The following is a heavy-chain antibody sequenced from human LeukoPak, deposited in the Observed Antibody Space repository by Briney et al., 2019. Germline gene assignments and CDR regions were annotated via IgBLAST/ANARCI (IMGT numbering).Heavy chain of an antibody. D-gene: IGHD3-3*01. Sequence: KSSETLSLTCTVSGGSISSYYWSWIRQPPGKGLEWIGSIYYSGSTYYNPSLKSRVTISVDTSKNQFSLKLSSVTAADTAVYYCARLPSPDYDFWSGYFNNWFDPWGQGTLVTVSS. CDR2: IYYSGST. CDR3: ARLPSPDYDFWSGYFNNWFDP. V-gene: IGHV4-59*05. CDR1: GGSISSYY. J-gene: IGHJ5*02.